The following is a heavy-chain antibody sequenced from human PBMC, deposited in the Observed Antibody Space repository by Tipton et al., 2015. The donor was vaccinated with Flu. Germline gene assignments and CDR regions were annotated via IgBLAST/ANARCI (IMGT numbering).Heavy chain of an antibody. V-gene: IGHV4-39*07. CDR1: GGSISSSSHY. Sequence: TLSLTCTVSGGSISSSSHYWGWIRQAPGRGLEWVGSIYYTGYPYYNSSLKSRLAMSIDTSKKQFSLRLSSVTAADTAVYYCARGEDNSIWQAGGFDPWGQGTLVIVSS. CDR3: ARGEDNSIWQAGGFDP. CDR2: IYYTGYP. D-gene: IGHD2/OR15-2a*01. J-gene: IGHJ5*02.